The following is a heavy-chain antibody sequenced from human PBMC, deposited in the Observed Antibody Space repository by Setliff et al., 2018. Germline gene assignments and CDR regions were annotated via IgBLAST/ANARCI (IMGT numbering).Heavy chain of an antibody. CDR3: ARMGGSPPAAVDYYYYYMDV. CDR2: ISTYNGDT. CDR1: GYTFTSYG. J-gene: IGHJ6*03. Sequence: GASVKVSCKASGYTFTSYGISWVRQAPGQGLEWMGWISTYNGDTDYAQKLQDRLTMTTDTSTSTAYMELSSLRSEDTAVYYCARMGGSPPAAVDYYYYYMDVWGKGTTVTVSS. V-gene: IGHV1-18*01. D-gene: IGHD1-26*01.